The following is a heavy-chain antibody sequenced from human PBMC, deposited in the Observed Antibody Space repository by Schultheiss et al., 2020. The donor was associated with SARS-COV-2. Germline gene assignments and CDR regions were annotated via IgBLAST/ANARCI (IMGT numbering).Heavy chain of an antibody. CDR2: IYYSGST. J-gene: IGHJ2*01. CDR1: GGSISSSSYY. CDR3: ARAGITMIVVVTYFDL. Sequence: SETLSLTCTVSGGSISSSSYYWSWIRQPPGKGLEWIGYIYYSGSTYYNPSLKSRVTISVDTSENQFSLKLSSVTAADTAVYYCARAGITMIVVVTYFDLWGRGTLVTVSS. D-gene: IGHD3-22*01. V-gene: IGHV4-30-4*01.